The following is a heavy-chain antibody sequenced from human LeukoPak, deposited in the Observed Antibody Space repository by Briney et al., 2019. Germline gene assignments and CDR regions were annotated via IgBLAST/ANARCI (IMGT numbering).Heavy chain of an antibody. D-gene: IGHD2-2*01. CDR2: ISGSGGGT. J-gene: IGHJ4*02. CDR1: GFTFRGYA. CDR3: AKVHLPAATGDFDY. V-gene: IGHV3-23*01. Sequence: GGSLRLSCAASGFTFRGYAMSWVRQAPGKGLEWVSVISGSGGGTYYADSVKGRFTISRDNSKNTVYLQMNSLRAEDTAVYYCAKVHLPAATGDFDYWGQGTLVTVSS.